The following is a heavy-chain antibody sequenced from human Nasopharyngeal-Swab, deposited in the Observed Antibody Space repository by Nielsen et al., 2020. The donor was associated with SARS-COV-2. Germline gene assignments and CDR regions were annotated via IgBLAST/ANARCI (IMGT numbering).Heavy chain of an antibody. J-gene: IGHJ6*02. D-gene: IGHD6-13*01. Sequence: ASVKVSCKASGYTFTSYGISWVRQAPGQGLEWMGWISAYNGNTNYAQKLQGRVTMTTDTSTSTAYMELRSLRSDDTAVYYCARFNGNSIAAAGIARGYYYYYGMDVWGQGTTVTVPS. V-gene: IGHV1-18*01. CDR3: ARFNGNSIAAAGIARGYYYYYGMDV. CDR1: GYTFTSYG. CDR2: ISAYNGNT.